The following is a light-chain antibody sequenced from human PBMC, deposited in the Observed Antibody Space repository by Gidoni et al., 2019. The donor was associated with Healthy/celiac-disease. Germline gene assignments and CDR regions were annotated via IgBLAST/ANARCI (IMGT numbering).Light chain of an antibody. CDR2: GAS. CDR3: QQYGSSRE. CDR1: QSVSSSY. J-gene: IGKJ1*01. V-gene: IGKV3-20*01. Sequence: ELVLTQSPGTLSLSPGERATLSCRASQSVSSSYLAWYQQKPGQAPRLLIYGASSRATGIPDRFSGSGSGTDFTLTISRLEPEDFAVYYCQQYGSSREFGQGTKVEIK.